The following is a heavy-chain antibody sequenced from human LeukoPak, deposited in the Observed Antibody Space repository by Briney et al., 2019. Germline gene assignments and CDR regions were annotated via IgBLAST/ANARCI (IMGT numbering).Heavy chain of an antibody. CDR2: IIPILGIA. V-gene: IGHV1-69*04. D-gene: IGHD5-18*01. J-gene: IGHJ4*02. CDR1: GGTFSSYA. Sequence: ASVKVSCKASGGTFSSYAISWVRQAPGQGLEWMGRIIPILGIANYAQKFQGRVTITADKSTSTAYMELSSLRSEHTAVYYCARYSYGYNAPFDYWGQGTLVTVSS. CDR3: ARYSYGYNAPFDY.